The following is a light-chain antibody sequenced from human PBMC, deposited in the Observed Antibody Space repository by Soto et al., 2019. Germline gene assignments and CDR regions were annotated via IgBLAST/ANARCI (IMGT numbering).Light chain of an antibody. CDR2: QVT. J-gene: IGLJ1*01. Sequence: QSVLTQPASVSGSPGQSITISCTGTNSDIGGYYYVSWYQYHPGKAPKLMIYQVTNRPSGVSNRFSGSKSGNTASLTISGLQAEDEADDYCTSYSSSNTFYVFGAGTKSPS. CDR1: NSDIGGYYY. V-gene: IGLV2-14*01. CDR3: TSYSSSNTFYV.